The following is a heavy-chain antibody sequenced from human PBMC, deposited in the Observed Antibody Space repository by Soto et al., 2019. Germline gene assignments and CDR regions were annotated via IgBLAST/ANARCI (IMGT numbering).Heavy chain of an antibody. D-gene: IGHD2-8*01. Sequence: EVQLVESGGGLVQPGGSLRRSCASSGFILSDCAMNWVRQAQGKGLEWVSYSSRSSSVRDYADSVKGRFTVSRDNARCSLYLQMNSLRAGNAAVYACERDLMWGSTGYDYGYVWCKGTTVSVSS. CDR3: ERDLMWGSTGYDYGYV. J-gene: IGHJ6*03. CDR2: SSRSSSVR. V-gene: IGHV3-48*01. CDR1: GFILSDCA.